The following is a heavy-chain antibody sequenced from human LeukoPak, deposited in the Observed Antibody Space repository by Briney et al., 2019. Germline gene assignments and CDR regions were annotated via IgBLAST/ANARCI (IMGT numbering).Heavy chain of an antibody. V-gene: IGHV3-53*01. D-gene: IGHD4-17*01. CDR2: IYSGGST. CDR1: GFTVSSNY. Sequence: GGSLRLSCAASGFTVSSNYMSWVRQAPGKGLEWVSVIYSGGSTYYADSVKGRFTISRDNSKNTLYLQMNSPRAEDTAVYYCAGSATVTRSLYYYYMDVWGKGTTVTVSS. J-gene: IGHJ6*03. CDR3: AGSATVTRSLYYYYMDV.